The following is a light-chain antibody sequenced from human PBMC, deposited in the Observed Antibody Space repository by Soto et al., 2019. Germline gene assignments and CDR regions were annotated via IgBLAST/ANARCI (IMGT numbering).Light chain of an antibody. J-gene: IGKJ5*01. CDR3: QQDGSSLFT. CDR2: GAS. V-gene: IGKV3-20*01. CDR1: QSVSSSY. Sequence: EIVFTQSPGTLSLSPGERATLSCRASQSVSSSYLAWYQQKPGQAPRLLIYGASSRATGIPDRFSGSGSGTDFTLTISRLEPEDFAVYYCQQDGSSLFTFGQGTRLEFK.